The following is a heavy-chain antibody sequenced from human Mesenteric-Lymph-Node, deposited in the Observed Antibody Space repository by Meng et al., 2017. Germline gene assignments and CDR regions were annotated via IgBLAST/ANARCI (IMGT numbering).Heavy chain of an antibody. CDR1: GFTVSSNY. D-gene: IGHD1-26*01. CDR3: ARDRVHVPTGLGSWYYYYYGMDV. V-gene: IGHV3-53*01. Sequence: GESLKISCAASGFTVSSNYMSWVRQAPGKGLEWVSVIYSGGSTYYADSVKGRFTISRDNSKNTLYLKMNSLRAVDTAVHYCARDRVHVPTGLGSWYYYYYGMDVWGQGTTVTVSS. J-gene: IGHJ6*02. CDR2: IYSGGST.